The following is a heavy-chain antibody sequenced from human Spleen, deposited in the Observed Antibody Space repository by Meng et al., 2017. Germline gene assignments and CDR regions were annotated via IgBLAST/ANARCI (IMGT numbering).Heavy chain of an antibody. CDR1: GGSISSSSSY. V-gene: IGHV4-39*07. Sequence: GSLRLSCTVSGGSISSSSSYWGWIRQPPGKGLEWIGSIYYSGSTYYNPSLKSRVTISVDTSKNQFSLKLSSVTAADTAVYYCAREEYYDILSDAFDIWGQGTMVTASS. CDR3: AREEYYDILSDAFDI. D-gene: IGHD3-9*01. J-gene: IGHJ3*02. CDR2: IYYSGST.